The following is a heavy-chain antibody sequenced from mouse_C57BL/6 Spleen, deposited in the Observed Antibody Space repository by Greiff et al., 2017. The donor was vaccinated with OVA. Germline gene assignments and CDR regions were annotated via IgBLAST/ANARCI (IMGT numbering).Heavy chain of an antibody. Sequence: EVQLQQSGPELVKPGASVKVSCKASGYTFTDYNMHWVKQSHGKSLEWIGYINPNNGGTSYNQKFKGKATLTVNKSSSTAYMELRSLTSEDSAVYYCAGVLLRDYYFDYWGQGTTLTVSS. CDR1: GYTFTDYN. CDR3: AGVLLRDYYFDY. J-gene: IGHJ2*01. V-gene: IGHV1-22*01. D-gene: IGHD1-1*01. CDR2: INPNNGGT.